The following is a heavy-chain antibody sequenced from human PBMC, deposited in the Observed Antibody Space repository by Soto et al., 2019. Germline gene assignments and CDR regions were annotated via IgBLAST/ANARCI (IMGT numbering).Heavy chain of an antibody. CDR1: GFTFSSYA. J-gene: IGHJ4*02. CDR3: ARARCSSTSCPFDY. CDR2: ISYDGSNK. D-gene: IGHD2-2*01. V-gene: IGHV3-30-3*01. Sequence: QVQLVESGGGVVQPGRSLRLSCAASGFTFSSYAMHWVRQAPGKGLEWVAVISYDGSNKYYADSVKGRFTISRDNSKNTLYLQMNSLIAEDMAVYYCARARCSSTSCPFDYWGQGTPVTVSS.